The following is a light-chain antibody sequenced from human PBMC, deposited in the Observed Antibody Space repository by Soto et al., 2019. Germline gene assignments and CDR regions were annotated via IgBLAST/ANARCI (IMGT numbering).Light chain of an antibody. Sequence: QSSPTQPPPMSWAPRQRGTLSCTGGRPENGAGYDVHWYQQLPGTAPKLLIYGNSNRPSGVPDRFSGSKSGTSASLAITGLQAEDEADYYCQSYDGTLSALYVFGTGTKVTVL. CDR3: QSYDGTLSALYV. CDR1: RPENGAGYD. CDR2: GNS. V-gene: IGLV1-40*01. J-gene: IGLJ1*01.